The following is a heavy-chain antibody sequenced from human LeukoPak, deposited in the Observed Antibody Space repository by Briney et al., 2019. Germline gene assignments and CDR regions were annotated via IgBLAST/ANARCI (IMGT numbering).Heavy chain of an antibody. CDR2: INQDGTEK. CDR3: AKQDSSGYYEPDAFDI. J-gene: IGHJ3*02. V-gene: IGHV3-7*03. CDR1: GFSFTTYW. Sequence: PGGSLRLSCAASGFSFTTYWMSWVRQAPGKGLEWVANINQDGTEKYYVDSVKGRFTISRDNAKNSLYLQMNSLRAEDMALYYCAKQDSSGYYEPDAFDIWGQGTMVTVSS. D-gene: IGHD3-22*01.